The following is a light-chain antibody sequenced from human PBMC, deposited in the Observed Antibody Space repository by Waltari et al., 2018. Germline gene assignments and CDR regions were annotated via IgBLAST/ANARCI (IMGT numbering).Light chain of an antibody. Sequence: SSELTQDPAVSVALDQTVRITCQGDSLRSYYASWYQQKPGQAPVLVIYNKNNRPSGIPDRFACSGSGNTASLIIIGAQAEDEADYYCSSRDSSASHVLFGGGTKLTVL. CDR1: SLRSYY. CDR2: NKN. V-gene: IGLV3-19*01. CDR3: SSRDSSASHVL. J-gene: IGLJ2*01.